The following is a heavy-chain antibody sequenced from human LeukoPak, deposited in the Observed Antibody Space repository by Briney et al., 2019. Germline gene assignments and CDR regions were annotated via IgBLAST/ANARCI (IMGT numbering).Heavy chain of an antibody. CDR3: ARSRYSSSWGKLYFDY. D-gene: IGHD6-13*01. CDR1: GGSISSGSYH. V-gene: IGHV4-61*02. Sequence: SETLSLTCTVSGGSISSGSYHWTWIRQPAGKGLEWIGRIYTSGSTNHNPSLKSRVTKSVDTSKNQFSLKLSSVTAADTAVYYCARSRYSSSWGKLYFDYWGQGTLVTVSS. J-gene: IGHJ4*02. CDR2: IYTSGST.